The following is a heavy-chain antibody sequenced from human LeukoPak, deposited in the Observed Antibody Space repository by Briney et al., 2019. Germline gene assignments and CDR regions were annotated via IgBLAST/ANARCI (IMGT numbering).Heavy chain of an antibody. J-gene: IGHJ5*02. Sequence: PGGSLRLSCAASGFTFSGYWMHWVRQAPGKGLAWVSRINTDGSTTNYAGSVKGRFTISRDNAENTLYLQMNSLRVEDTAVYYCTRRVSATRWFDPWGQGTLVTVSS. V-gene: IGHV3-74*01. D-gene: IGHD2-15*01. CDR3: TRRVSATRWFDP. CDR2: INTDGSTT. CDR1: GFTFSGYW.